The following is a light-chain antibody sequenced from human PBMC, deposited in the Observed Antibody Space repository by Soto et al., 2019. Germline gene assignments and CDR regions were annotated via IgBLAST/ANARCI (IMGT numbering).Light chain of an antibody. Sequence: QSVLTQPASVSGSPGQSITISCTGTTCDVGGYNYVSWYQQHPGKAPKLMIFEVSNRPSGVSDRFSGSKSGNTASLTISGLQAEDEADYYCCSYTTSSTRVFGTGTKVTVL. J-gene: IGLJ1*01. V-gene: IGLV2-14*01. CDR2: EVS. CDR1: TCDVGGYNY. CDR3: CSYTTSSTRV.